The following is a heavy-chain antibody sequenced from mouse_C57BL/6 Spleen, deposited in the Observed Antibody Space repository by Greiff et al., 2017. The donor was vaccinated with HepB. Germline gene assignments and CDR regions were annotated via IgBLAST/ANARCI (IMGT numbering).Heavy chain of an antibody. Sequence: VQLQQPGAELVKPGASVKLSCKASGYTFTSYWMQWVKQRPGQGLEWIGEIDPSDSYTNYNQKFKGKATLTVDTSSSTAYMQLSSLTSEDSAVYYCARWGTTVVDYWGQGTTLTVSS. V-gene: IGHV1-50*01. J-gene: IGHJ2*01. CDR3: ARWGTTVVDY. CDR1: GYTFTSYW. CDR2: IDPSDSYT. D-gene: IGHD1-1*01.